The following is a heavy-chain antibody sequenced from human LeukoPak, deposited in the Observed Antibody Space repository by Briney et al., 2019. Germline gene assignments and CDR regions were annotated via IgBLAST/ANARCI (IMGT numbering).Heavy chain of an antibody. Sequence: GGSLRLSCAASGFTFSSYWMTWVRQAPGKGLEWVANIKQDGSEKYYVDSVKGRFTISRDNAKNSLYLQMNSLRAEDTAVYYCARRFCSSISCKFDFWGQGTLVTVHS. V-gene: IGHV3-7*05. CDR1: GFTFSSYW. CDR3: ARRFCSSISCKFDF. D-gene: IGHD2-2*01. J-gene: IGHJ4*02. CDR2: IKQDGSEK.